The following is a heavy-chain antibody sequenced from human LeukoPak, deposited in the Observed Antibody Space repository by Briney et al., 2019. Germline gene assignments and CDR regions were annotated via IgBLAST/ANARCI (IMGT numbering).Heavy chain of an antibody. J-gene: IGHJ6*03. CDR1: GFTFDDYA. V-gene: IGHV3-9*01. Sequence: PGGSLRLSCAASGFTFDDYAMHWVRQAPGKGLEWVSGISRNSGSIGYADSVKGRFTISRDNAKNSLYLQMNSLRAEDTALYYCAKGAFGVVSYMDVWGKGTTVTVSS. CDR3: AKGAFGVVSYMDV. D-gene: IGHD3-3*01. CDR2: ISRNSGSI.